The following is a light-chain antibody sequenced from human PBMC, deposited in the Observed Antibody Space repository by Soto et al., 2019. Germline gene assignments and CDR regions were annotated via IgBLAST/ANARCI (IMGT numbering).Light chain of an antibody. CDR1: QSVDGD. CDR3: QQYHQWPRT. CDR2: GAS. Sequence: VVMTQSPASLSVSPGERVTLSCRASQSVDGDLAWFQQKPGQAPRLLISGASTRAAGIPDRFSGSGSGTEFTLTITSLQSDDFAAYYCQQYHQWPRTFGRGTKVETK. J-gene: IGKJ1*01. V-gene: IGKV3-15*01.